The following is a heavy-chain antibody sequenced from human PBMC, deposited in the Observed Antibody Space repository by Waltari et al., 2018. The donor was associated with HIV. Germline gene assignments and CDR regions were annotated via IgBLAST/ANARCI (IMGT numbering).Heavy chain of an antibody. D-gene: IGHD5-18*01. V-gene: IGHV3-23*01. CDR1: GFTFRSYA. CDR2: ISGSGGST. J-gene: IGHJ6*02. CDR3: AKTRGYTYAYPRPNYGMDV. Sequence: EVQLLESGGGSVQPGGSLRLSCAASGFTFRSYAMNGVRQAPGKGLEWVSSISGSGGSTYSADSVKGRFTISRDNSKNTLYLQMNSLRAEDTAVYYCAKTRGYTYAYPRPNYGMDVWGQGTTVTVSS.